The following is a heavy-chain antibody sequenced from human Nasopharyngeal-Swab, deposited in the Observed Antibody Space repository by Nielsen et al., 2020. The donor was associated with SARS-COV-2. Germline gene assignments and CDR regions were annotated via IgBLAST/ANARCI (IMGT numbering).Heavy chain of an antibody. J-gene: IGHJ5*02. CDR1: GGSISSYY. V-gene: IGHV4-59*12. CDR2: IYHSGST. D-gene: IGHD2-15*01. CDR3: ARSIRPTAVAAKKAPNWFDP. Sequence: SETLSLTCTVSGGSISSYYWSWIRQPPGKGLEWIGYIYHSGSTYYNPSLKSRVTISVDRSKNQFSLKLSSVTAADTAVYYCARSIRPTAVAAKKAPNWFDPWGQGTLVTVSS.